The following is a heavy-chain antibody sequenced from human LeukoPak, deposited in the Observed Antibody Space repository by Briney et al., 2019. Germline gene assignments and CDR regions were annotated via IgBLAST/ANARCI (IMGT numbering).Heavy chain of an antibody. CDR3: ARENIYYDSSGYPFDAFDI. J-gene: IGHJ3*02. V-gene: IGHV4-4*02. Sequence: SETLSLTCAVSGGSISSSNWWSWVRQPSGKGLEWIGEIYHSGSTNYNPSLKSRVTISVDKSKNQFSLKLSSVTAADTAVYYCARENIYYDSSGYPFDAFDIWGQGTMVTVSS. CDR1: GGSISSSNW. D-gene: IGHD3-22*01. CDR2: IYHSGST.